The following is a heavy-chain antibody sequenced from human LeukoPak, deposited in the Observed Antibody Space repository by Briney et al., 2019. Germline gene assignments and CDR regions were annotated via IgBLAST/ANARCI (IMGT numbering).Heavy chain of an antibody. CDR1: GYTFTTYY. CDR3: ARDLGGSYQDY. CDR2: INPSGGST. V-gene: IGHV1-46*01. Sequence: ASVKVSCKASGYTFTTYYMHWVRQAPGQGFEWMGIINPSGGSTNYAQKFQGRVTMTRDTSTSTVYMGLSSLRSDDTAVYYCARDLGGSYQDYWGQGTLVTVSS. D-gene: IGHD1-26*01. J-gene: IGHJ4*02.